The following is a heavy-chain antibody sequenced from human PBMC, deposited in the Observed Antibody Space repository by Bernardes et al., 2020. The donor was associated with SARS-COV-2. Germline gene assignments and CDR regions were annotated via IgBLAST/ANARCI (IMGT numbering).Heavy chain of an antibody. CDR3: ARVMATSAILLQ. CDR2: IRPDSGGT. J-gene: IGHJ4*02. CDR1: GYTFSGYF. Sequence: ASMEACWEAFGYTFSGYFLHWVRQNPGQGLEWMGWIRPDSGGTKYAQKFQGRVTLTRETSISTAYMDLSSLTSDETAVYYCARVMATSAILLQWGQGTLVTVSA. V-gene: IGHV1-2*02. D-gene: IGHD5-12*01.